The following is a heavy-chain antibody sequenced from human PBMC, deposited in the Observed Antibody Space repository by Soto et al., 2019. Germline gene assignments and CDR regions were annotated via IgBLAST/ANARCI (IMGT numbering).Heavy chain of an antibody. CDR3: ARDGSGYRSRASPMDV. CDR1: GDTFSSYA. D-gene: IGHD3-22*01. CDR2: IIPIFGTA. Sequence: QVQLVQSGAEVKKPGSSVKVSCKASGDTFSSYAISWVRQAPGQGHEWMGGIIPIFGTANYAQKFQGRVTITADESRSTADMELSSLRSQDTAVYYCARDGSGYRSRASPMDVWGQGTTVTVSS. J-gene: IGHJ6*02. V-gene: IGHV1-69*01.